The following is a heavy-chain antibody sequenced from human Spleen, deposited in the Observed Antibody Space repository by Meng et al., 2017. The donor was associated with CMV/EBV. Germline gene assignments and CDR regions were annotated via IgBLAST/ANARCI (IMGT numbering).Heavy chain of an antibody. J-gene: IGHJ4*02. CDR2: INPNSGGT. CDR3: ARAAIRGCSSTSCYLIIDY. V-gene: IGHV1-2*02. CDR1: GYTFTGYY. Sequence: ASVKVSCKASGYTFTGYYMHWVRQAPGQWLEWMGWINPNSGGTNYAKKFQGRVTMTRDTSISTAYMELSRLRSDDTAVYYCARAAIRGCSSTSCYLIIDYWGQGTLVTVSS. D-gene: IGHD2-2*01.